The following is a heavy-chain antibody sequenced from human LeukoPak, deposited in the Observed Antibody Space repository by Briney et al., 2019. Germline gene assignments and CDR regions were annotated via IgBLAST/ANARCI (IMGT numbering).Heavy chain of an antibody. Sequence: GGSLRLSCVASGFTFSSYWMHWVRQAPGKGLVWVSRINSDGSTTTYADSVRGRFTISRDNAKKSLYLQMNSLRAEDTAVYYCVGFYYSAFFDYWGQGTLVTVSS. CDR2: INSDGSTT. V-gene: IGHV3-74*01. CDR1: GFTFSSYW. J-gene: IGHJ4*02. CDR3: VGFYYSAFFDY. D-gene: IGHD4/OR15-4a*01.